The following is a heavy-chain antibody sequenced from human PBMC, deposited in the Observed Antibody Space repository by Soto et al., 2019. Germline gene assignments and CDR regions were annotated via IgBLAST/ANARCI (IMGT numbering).Heavy chain of an antibody. Sequence: GXSLRLSCAASGFAFSNAWINWVRQAPGKGLEWVGRIKSKGHGGTTDFAAPVRGRFAISRDDSRNLVYMQMNSLNTEDTAVYYCTTVSYTCVIVVRFDYWGHGTLVTVSS. CDR1: GFAFSNAW. J-gene: IGHJ4*01. CDR2: IKSKGHGGTT. V-gene: IGHV3-15*07. D-gene: IGHD3-22*01. CDR3: TTVSYTCVIVVRFDY.